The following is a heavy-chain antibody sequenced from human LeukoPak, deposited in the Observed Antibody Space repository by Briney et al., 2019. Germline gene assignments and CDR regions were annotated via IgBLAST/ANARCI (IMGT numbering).Heavy chain of an antibody. V-gene: IGHV3-23*01. CDR1: GFTFSSYA. Sequence: GGSLRLSCAASGFTFSSYAMSWVRQAPGKGLEWVSVVSGDDATYYTDSVKGRFTISRDNSKNTLSLQMNSLRLEDTAVYHCVKDSWSRNGIYDPFDIWGQGTMVTVSS. CDR3: VKDSWSRNGIYDPFDI. CDR2: VSGDDAT. J-gene: IGHJ3*02. D-gene: IGHD2-8*01.